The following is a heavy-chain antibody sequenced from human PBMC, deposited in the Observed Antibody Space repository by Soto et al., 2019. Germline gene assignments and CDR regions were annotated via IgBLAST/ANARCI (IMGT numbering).Heavy chain of an antibody. J-gene: IGHJ6*02. Sequence: QVQLQESGPGLVKPSETLSLTCAVYGGSISSNKLRRWGRKPPGKGVEWVGEIYHSGSTNYDPSPQRRAPILPDQSKIQSSLKLPSVTSADSTVYYYSMNDHIVAVPTSQGALDDWGQGNTVTVSS. V-gene: IGHV4-4*02. D-gene: IGHD2-2*01. CDR1: GGSISSNKL. CDR2: IYHSGST. CDR3: SMNDHIVAVPTSQGALDD.